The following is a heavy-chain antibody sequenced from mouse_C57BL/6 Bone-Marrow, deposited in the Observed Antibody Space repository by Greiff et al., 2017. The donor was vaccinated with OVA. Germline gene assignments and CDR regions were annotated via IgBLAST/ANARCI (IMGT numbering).Heavy chain of an antibody. CDR2: ITPSSGYP. J-gene: IGHJ2*01. CDR1: GYTFTSYW. V-gene: IGHV1-7*01. D-gene: IGHD1-1*01. CDR3: ASGDPTVVFDY. Sequence: VQLQQSGAELAKPGASVKLSCTASGYTFTSYWMPWVKQRPGPGLEWIGYITPSSGYPKYNPPFKAQSTLTADKTSSTAYMQLSSLTYEDSAVYYCASGDPTVVFDYWGQGTTLTVSS.